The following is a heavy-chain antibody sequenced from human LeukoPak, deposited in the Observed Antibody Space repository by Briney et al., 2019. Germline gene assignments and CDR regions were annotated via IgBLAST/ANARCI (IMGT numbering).Heavy chain of an antibody. CDR3: ARSDGYAHVNKY. J-gene: IGHJ4*02. V-gene: IGHV3-21*01. D-gene: IGHD5-18*01. CDR1: GFTFSSYS. Sequence: GGTLRLSCAASGFTFSSYSMNWVRQAPGKGLEWVSSISSSSSYIYYADSVKGRFTISRDNAKNSLYLQMNSLRAEDTAVYYCARSDGYAHVNKYWGQGTLVTVSS. CDR2: ISSSSSYI.